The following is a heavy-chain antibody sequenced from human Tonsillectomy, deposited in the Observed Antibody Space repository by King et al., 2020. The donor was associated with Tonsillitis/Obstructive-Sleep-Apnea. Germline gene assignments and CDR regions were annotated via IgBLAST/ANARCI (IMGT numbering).Heavy chain of an antibody. Sequence: VQLQQWGAGLLKPSETLSLTCAVYGGSFSGYFWSWIRQPPGKGLEWIGEINHSGSTNYNPSLKSRVTISVDTPKNQFSLKLSSVTAADTAVYYCARGGYCSSTSCYFRWFDPWGQGTLVTVSS. V-gene: IGHV4-34*01. CDR2: INHSGST. J-gene: IGHJ5*02. CDR3: ARGGYCSSTSCYFRWFDP. CDR1: GGSFSGYF. D-gene: IGHD2-2*01.